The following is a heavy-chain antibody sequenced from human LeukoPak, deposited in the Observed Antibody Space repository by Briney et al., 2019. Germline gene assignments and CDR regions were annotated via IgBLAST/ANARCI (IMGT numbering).Heavy chain of an antibody. CDR3: ARAPLALIVFDI. CDR1: GGSISSYY. Sequence: SETLSLTCTVSGGSISSYYWTWIRQPPGKGLEWVGYIYYGGSTNYNPSLKSRVTISADTSKSQFSLKLSSVTAADTAMYYCARAPLALIVFDIWGQGTMVTVSS. V-gene: IGHV4-59*01. D-gene: IGHD2-21*01. CDR2: IYYGGST. J-gene: IGHJ3*02.